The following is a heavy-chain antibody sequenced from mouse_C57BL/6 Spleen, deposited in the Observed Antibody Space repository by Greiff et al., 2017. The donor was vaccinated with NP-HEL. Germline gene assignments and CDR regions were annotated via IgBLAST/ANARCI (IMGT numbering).Heavy chain of an antibody. CDR3: ARSITTVVAGPFCY. CDR1: GYTFTSYW. D-gene: IGHD1-1*01. CDR2: IHPNSGST. J-gene: IGHJ2*01. Sequence: QVQLQQPGAELVKPGASVKLSCKASGYTFTSYWMHWVKQRPGQGLEWIGMIHPNSGSTNYNEKFKSKATLTVDKSSSTAYMQLSSLTSEDSAVYYCARSITTVVAGPFCYWGQGTTLTVSS. V-gene: IGHV1-64*01.